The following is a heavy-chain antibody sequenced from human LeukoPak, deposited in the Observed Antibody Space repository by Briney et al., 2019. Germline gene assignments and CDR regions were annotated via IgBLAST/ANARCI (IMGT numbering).Heavy chain of an antibody. D-gene: IGHD1-14*01. CDR1: GFTFSDHY. V-gene: IGHV3-7*04. Sequence: GGSLRLSCASSGFTFSDHYMSWIRQAPGKGLEWVANIKQDGSDKDYVDSVKGRFTISRDNAKNSLYLQMNSLRAEDTAVFHCARGRKFYDYWGQGTLVSVSS. CDR2: IKQDGSDK. J-gene: IGHJ4*02. CDR3: ARGRKFYDY.